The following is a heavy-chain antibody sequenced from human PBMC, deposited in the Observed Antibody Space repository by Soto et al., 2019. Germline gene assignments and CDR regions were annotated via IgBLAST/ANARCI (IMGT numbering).Heavy chain of an antibody. D-gene: IGHD1-1*01. CDR3: ARYLADLQLERRYFDY. Sequence: SETLSLTCTVSGGSISSYYWSWIRQPPGKGLEWIGYIYYSGSTNYNPSLKSRVTISVDTSKNQFSLKLSSVTAADTAVYYCARYLADLQLERRYFDYWGQGTLVTVSS. V-gene: IGHV4-59*08. CDR2: IYYSGST. CDR1: GGSISSYY. J-gene: IGHJ4*02.